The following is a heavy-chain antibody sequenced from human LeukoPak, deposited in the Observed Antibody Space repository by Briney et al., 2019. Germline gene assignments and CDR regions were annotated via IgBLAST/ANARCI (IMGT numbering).Heavy chain of an antibody. Sequence: SETLSLTCTVSGDSVRSHFWSWIRQPPGKGLEWIGFIYYGGNTNYNPSFKSRVTISLDTSPSQFSLRLSSVTAADTAVYYCVRLRDRSTGWPFDCWGQGTLVTVSS. CDR2: IYYGGNT. J-gene: IGHJ4*02. V-gene: IGHV4-59*08. CDR1: GDSVRSHF. D-gene: IGHD6-19*01. CDR3: VRLRDRSTGWPFDC.